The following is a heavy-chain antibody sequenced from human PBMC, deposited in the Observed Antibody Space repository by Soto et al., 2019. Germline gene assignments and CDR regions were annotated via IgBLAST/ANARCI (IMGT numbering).Heavy chain of an antibody. V-gene: IGHV3-11*01. CDR2: ISSSGSTI. CDR3: AKCTTYYYDRSGALFDY. J-gene: IGHJ4*02. CDR1: GFTFSDYY. Sequence: GGSLRLSCAASGFTFSDYYMSWIRQAPGKGLEWVSYISSSGSTIYYADSVKGRFTISRDNAKNSLYLQMNSLRAEDTAVYYCAKCTTYYYDRSGALFDYWGQGTLVTVS. D-gene: IGHD3-22*01.